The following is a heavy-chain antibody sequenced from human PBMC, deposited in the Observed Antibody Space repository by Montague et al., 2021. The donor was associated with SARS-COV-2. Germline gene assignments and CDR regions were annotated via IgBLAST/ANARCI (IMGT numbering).Heavy chain of an antibody. Sequence: FLRLSCAASGFPFSSYEMNWVRQAPGKGLEWVSYISRSGSIIYYADSVKGRFTISRDNAKNSLYLQMNSLRAEDTAVYYCARIGYESVGYYYIYPDWGQGTLVTVSS. J-gene: IGHJ1*01. CDR2: ISRSGSII. CDR1: GFPFSSYE. CDR3: ARIGYESVGYYYIYPD. D-gene: IGHD3-22*01. V-gene: IGHV3-48*03.